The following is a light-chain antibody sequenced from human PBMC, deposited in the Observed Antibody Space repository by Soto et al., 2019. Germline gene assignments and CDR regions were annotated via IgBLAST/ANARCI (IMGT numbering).Light chain of an antibody. V-gene: IGKV3-20*01. J-gene: IGKJ2*01. CDR3: QQYGSSPVI. CDR1: QSVSSSY. CDR2: GAS. Sequence: ESVLTQSPGTLSLSPGERATLSCRASQSVSSSYLAWYQQKPGQAPRLLIYGASRRATGIPDRFSGSGSGTDFTLTSSSLEPEESAVSYCQQYGSSPVIFGQGTKLEI.